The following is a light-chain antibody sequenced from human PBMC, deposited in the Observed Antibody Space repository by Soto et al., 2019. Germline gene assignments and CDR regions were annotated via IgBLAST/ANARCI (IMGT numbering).Light chain of an antibody. CDR2: AAS. Sequence: EIVLTQSPGTLSLSPGERATLSCRASQSINNRYFAWYQQKPGQAPRLLIYAASSRATGIPDRFSGSGSGTDLALTISRLEPEDFAVYYCQQFGSSPGFTFGPGTKVYIK. V-gene: IGKV3-20*01. CDR3: QQFGSSPGFT. CDR1: QSINNRY. J-gene: IGKJ3*01.